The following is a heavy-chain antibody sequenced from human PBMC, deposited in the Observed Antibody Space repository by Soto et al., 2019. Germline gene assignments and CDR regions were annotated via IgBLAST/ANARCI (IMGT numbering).Heavy chain of an antibody. D-gene: IGHD3-10*01. V-gene: IGHV1-3*01. Sequence: GASVKVSCKASGYTFTSYAMHWVRQAPGQRLEWMGWINAGNGNTKYSQKFQGRVTITRDTSASTAYMELSSLRSEDTAVYYCARGNYYGSGSYQTGRYYYYGMDVWGQGTT. CDR2: INAGNGNT. CDR1: GYTFTSYA. J-gene: IGHJ6*02. CDR3: ARGNYYGSGSYQTGRYYYYGMDV.